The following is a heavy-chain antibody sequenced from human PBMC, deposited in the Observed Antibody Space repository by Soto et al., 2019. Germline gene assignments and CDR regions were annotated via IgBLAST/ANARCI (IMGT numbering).Heavy chain of an antibody. CDR3: ERVKWVGRYYYYGMDV. D-gene: IGHD1-26*01. V-gene: IGHV3-33*01. Sequence: QVQLVESGGGVVQPGRSLRLSCAASGFTFSSYGMHWVRQAPGKGLEWVAVIWYDGSNKNYADSEKGRFTISRDNSKNTLYLQMNSLRVEDTAVYYCERVKWVGRYYYYGMDVWGQGTTVTVSS. CDR1: GFTFSSYG. CDR2: IWYDGSNK. J-gene: IGHJ6*02.